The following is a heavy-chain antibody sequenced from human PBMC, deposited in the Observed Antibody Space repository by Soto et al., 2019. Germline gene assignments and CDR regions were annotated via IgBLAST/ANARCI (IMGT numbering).Heavy chain of an antibody. CDR3: ARDEGFCSGGSCTGWFDP. J-gene: IGHJ5*02. CDR2: INPKGGAT. Sequence: QVQLVQSGAEVKRPGASVKVSCKASGYTFSNYFINWVRQAPGQGLEWVGVINPKGGATTYAQKFQGRVNMTSDTPTNTIYMTLRSLTSEDTAFYYCARDEGFCSGGSCTGWFDPWGQGTLVTVSS. D-gene: IGHD2-15*01. CDR1: GYTFSNYF. V-gene: IGHV1-46*01.